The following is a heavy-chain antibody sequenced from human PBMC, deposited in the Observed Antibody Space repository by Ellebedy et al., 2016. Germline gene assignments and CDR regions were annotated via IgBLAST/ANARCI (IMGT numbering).Heavy chain of an antibody. CDR3: TTYIRYFDWLSDREMYYFDY. J-gene: IGHJ4*02. CDR1: GFTFNNAW. D-gene: IGHD3-9*01. CDR2: IKSETDGGTT. Sequence: GESLKISCAASGFTFNNAWMSWVRQGPRKGLEWVGRIKSETDGGTTDYAAPVKGRFTISRDDSKNTLYLQMNSLKTEDTAVYYCTTYIRYFDWLSDREMYYFDYWGQGTLVTVSS. V-gene: IGHV3-15*01.